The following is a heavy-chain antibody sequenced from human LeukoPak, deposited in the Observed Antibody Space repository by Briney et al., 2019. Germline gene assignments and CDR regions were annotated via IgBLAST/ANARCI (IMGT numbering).Heavy chain of an antibody. J-gene: IGHJ4*02. Sequence: PSETLSLTCTVSGGSISIYYWSWIRQPPGEGLEWIGYVHYSGSTDYNPSLKSRATISVDTSKNQLSLKLTSATAADTAVYYCAREYSSFDYWGQGILVTVSS. CDR2: VHYSGST. V-gene: IGHV4-59*01. CDR3: AREYSSFDY. CDR1: GGSISIYY. D-gene: IGHD6-13*01.